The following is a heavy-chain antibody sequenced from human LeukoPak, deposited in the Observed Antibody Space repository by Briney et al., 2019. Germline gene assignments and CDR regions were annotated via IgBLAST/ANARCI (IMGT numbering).Heavy chain of an antibody. D-gene: IGHD2-21*01. J-gene: IGHJ6*02. Sequence: PGGSLRLSCVASGFAVSSNYMSWVRQPPGKGLEWVSVFYSGGTTYYVDSVKGRFTISRDNSKNTVSLQMNSLRAEDTAVYYCVRKFPSPVYXMDVWGQGTTVTVS. CDR1: GFAVSSNY. CDR2: FYSGGTT. V-gene: IGHV3-66*01. CDR3: VRKFPSPVYXMDV.